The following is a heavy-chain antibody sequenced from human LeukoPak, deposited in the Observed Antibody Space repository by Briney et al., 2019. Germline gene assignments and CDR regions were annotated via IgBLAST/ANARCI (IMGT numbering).Heavy chain of an antibody. D-gene: IGHD3-10*01. CDR1: GGSISSGSYY. J-gene: IGHJ6*03. CDR2: IYTSGST. V-gene: IGHV4-61*02. CDR3: ARVSGYYYYMDV. Sequence: SETLSLTCTVSGGSISSGSYYWSWIRQPAGKGLEWIGRIYTSGSTNYNPSLKSRVTISVDTSKNQFSLKLSSVTAADTAVYYCARVSGYYYYMDVWGKGTTVTVSS.